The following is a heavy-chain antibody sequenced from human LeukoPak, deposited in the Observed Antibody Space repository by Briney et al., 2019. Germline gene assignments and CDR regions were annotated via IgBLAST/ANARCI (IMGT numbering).Heavy chain of an antibody. V-gene: IGHV3-7*03. CDR1: GFTFSTYA. CDR3: AKDQNWEGGY. Sequence: GGSLRLSCAASGFTFSTYAMSWVRQAPGKGLEWVANIKQDGSEKYYVDSVKGRFTISRDNSKNTVYLQMNSLRVEDTAVYYCAKDQNWEGGYWGQGTLVTVSS. CDR2: IKQDGSEK. J-gene: IGHJ4*02. D-gene: IGHD7-27*01.